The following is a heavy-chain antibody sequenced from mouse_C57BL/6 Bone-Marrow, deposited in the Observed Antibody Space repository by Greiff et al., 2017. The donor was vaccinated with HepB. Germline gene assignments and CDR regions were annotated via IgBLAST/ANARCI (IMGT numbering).Heavy chain of an antibody. D-gene: IGHD2-4*01. J-gene: IGHJ2*01. V-gene: IGHV1-63*01. Sequence: QVQLKQSGAELVRPGTSVKMSCKASGYTFTNYWIGWAKQRPGHGLEWIGDIYPGGGYTNYNEKFKGKATLTADKSSSTAYMQFSSLTSEDSAIYYCARRITHYFDYWGQGTTLTVSS. CDR2: IYPGGGYT. CDR3: ARRITHYFDY. CDR1: GYTFTNYW.